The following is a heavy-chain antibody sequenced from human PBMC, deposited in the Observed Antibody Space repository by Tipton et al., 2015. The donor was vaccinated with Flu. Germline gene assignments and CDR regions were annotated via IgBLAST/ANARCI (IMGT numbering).Heavy chain of an antibody. CDR1: GFTLSSYA. D-gene: IGHD1-1*01. Sequence: SLRLSCAASGFTLSSYAMHWVRQAPGKGLEYVSAISSNGGSTYYANSVKGRFTISRDNSKNTLYLQMGSLRAEDMAVYYCAREWNDAFDIWGQGTMVTVSS. V-gene: IGHV3-64*01. J-gene: IGHJ3*02. CDR2: ISSNGGST. CDR3: AREWNDAFDI.